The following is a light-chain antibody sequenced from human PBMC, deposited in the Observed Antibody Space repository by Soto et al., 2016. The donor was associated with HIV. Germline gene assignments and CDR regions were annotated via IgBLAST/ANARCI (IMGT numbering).Light chain of an antibody. V-gene: IGLV3-1*01. CDR3: QAHDSSAVV. Sequence: SFDLTQPPSVSVSPGQTASITCSGDTLGNKYVSWYQQKTGQSPVLVLYQDSRRPSGMSERFSGSNSGNTATLTISGTQPLDEADYYCQAHDSSAVVFGGGTKLTVL. CDR1: TLGNKY. J-gene: IGLJ2*01. CDR2: QDS.